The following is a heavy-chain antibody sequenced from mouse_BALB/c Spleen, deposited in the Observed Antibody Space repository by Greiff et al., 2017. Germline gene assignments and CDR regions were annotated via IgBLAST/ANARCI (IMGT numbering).Heavy chain of an antibody. V-gene: IGHV5-6*02. D-gene: IGHD2-1*01. Sequence: DVMLVESGGDLVKPGGSLKLSCAASGFTFSSYGMSWVRQTPDKRLEWVATISRCGSYTYYPDSVKGRFTISRDNATNTLYLQMSSLKSEDTAMYYCARQLDYGNSYAMDYWGQGTSVTVSS. CDR3: ARQLDYGNSYAMDY. CDR2: ISRCGSYT. CDR1: GFTFSSYG. J-gene: IGHJ4*01.